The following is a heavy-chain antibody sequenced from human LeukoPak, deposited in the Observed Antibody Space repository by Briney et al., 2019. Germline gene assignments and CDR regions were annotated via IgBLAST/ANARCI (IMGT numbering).Heavy chain of an antibody. J-gene: IGHJ5*02. V-gene: IGHV3-23*01. D-gene: IGHD6-19*01. CDR1: GFTFSSYA. CDR2: ISGSGGST. Sequence: GGSLRLSCAASGFTFSSYAMSWVRQAPGKGLEWVSAISGSGGSTYYADSVKGRFTISRDNAKNSLYLQMNSLRAEDTAVYYCARDRQSSGWSAWGQGTLVTVSS. CDR3: ARDRQSSGWSA.